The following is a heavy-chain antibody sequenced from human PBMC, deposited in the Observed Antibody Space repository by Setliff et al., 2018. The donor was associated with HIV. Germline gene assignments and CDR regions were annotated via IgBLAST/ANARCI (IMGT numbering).Heavy chain of an antibody. Sequence: SETLSLTCTVSGGSIISGDHYWSWIRQPPGKGLEWIDYIYYSGSTYYNPSLKSRVTISVDTSKNQFSVKLNSVTAADTAVYYCARGSLYSSSSCFDYWGQGTLVTVSS. J-gene: IGHJ4*02. V-gene: IGHV4-30-4*02. CDR1: GGSIISGDHY. CDR3: ARGSLYSSSSCFDY. CDR2: IYYSGST. D-gene: IGHD6-13*01.